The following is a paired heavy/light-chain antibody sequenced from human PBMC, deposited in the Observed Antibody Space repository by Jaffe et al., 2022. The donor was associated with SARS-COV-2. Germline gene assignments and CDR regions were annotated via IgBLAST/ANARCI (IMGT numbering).Light chain of an antibody. Sequence: EIVLTQSPATLSLSPGERATLSCGASQSVSSSYLAWYQQKPGLAPRLLIYDASSRATGIPDRFSGSGSGTDFTLTISRLEPEDFAVYYCQQYGSSPRVTFGPGTKVDIK. CDR3: QQYGSSPRVT. CDR1: QSVSSSY. J-gene: IGKJ3*01. V-gene: IGKV3D-20*01. CDR2: DAS.
Heavy chain of an antibody. J-gene: IGHJ6*02. V-gene: IGHV3-33*01. D-gene: IGHD3-10*01. CDR1: GFTFSSYG. Sequence: QVQLVESGGGVVQPGRSLRLSCAASGFTFSSYGMHWVRQAPGKGLEWVAVIWYDGSNKYYADSVKGRFTISRDNSKNTLYLQMNSLRAEDTAVYYCARDRNYGSGSYWVYYYGMDVWGQGTTVTVSS. CDR3: ARDRNYGSGSYWVYYYGMDV. CDR2: IWYDGSNK.